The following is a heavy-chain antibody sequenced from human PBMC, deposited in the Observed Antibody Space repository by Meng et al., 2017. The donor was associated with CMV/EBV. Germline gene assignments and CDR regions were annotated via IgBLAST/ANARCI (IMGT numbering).Heavy chain of an antibody. D-gene: IGHD6-13*01. CDR2: ISAYNGNT. Sequence: ASVKVSCKASGYTFISYGISWVRQAPGQGLEWMGWISAYNGNTNYAQKLQGRVTMTTDTSTSTAYMELRSLRSDDTAVYYCARDLAAAATGYFQHWGQGTLVTVSS. V-gene: IGHV1-18*01. CDR3: ARDLAAAATGYFQH. CDR1: GYTFISYG. J-gene: IGHJ1*01.